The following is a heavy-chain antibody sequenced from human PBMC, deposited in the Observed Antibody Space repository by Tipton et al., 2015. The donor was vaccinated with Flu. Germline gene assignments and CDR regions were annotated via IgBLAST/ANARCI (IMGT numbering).Heavy chain of an antibody. D-gene: IGHD2-21*01. CDR2: IKQDGSVK. CDR3: VRQIGGGDCY. V-gene: IGHV3-7*03. CDR1: GFTLSSYW. J-gene: IGHJ4*02. Sequence: SLRLSCAASGFTLSSYWMTWVRQAPGKGLEWVANIKQDGSVKYYVDSVKGRFTISRDNAKNSLYLQMNSLRAEDTALYYCVRQIGGGDCYWGQGTLVTVSS.